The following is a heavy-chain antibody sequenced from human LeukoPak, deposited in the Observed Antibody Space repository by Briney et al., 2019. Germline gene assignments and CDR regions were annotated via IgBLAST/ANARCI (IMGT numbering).Heavy chain of an antibody. CDR3: ARESYGSGSFDAFDI. J-gene: IGHJ3*02. Sequence: GGSLRPSCAASGFTFSSYSMNWVRQAPGKGLEWVSSISSSSSYIYYADSVKGRFTISRDNAKNSLYLRMNSLRAEDTAVYYCARESYGSGSFDAFDIWGRGTMVTVSS. V-gene: IGHV3-21*01. CDR1: GFTFSSYS. D-gene: IGHD3-10*01. CDR2: ISSSSSYI.